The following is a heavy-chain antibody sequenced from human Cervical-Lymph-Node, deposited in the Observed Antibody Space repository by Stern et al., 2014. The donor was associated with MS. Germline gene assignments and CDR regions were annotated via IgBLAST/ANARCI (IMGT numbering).Heavy chain of an antibody. J-gene: IGHJ4*02. D-gene: IGHD6-19*01. CDR2: ISHSGSS. CDR3: AREAPGGSDWTPFDY. Sequence: QVQLQESGPGLVKPSETLTLTCTVSGGSISSYFLSWIRHAPGTALEWVWCISHSGSSNTNPSLNRRVTISSGTSTNHLSQKPRSVTAADTAVYYCAREAPGGSDWTPFDYWGQGILVTVSS. CDR1: GGSISSYF. V-gene: IGHV4-59*01.